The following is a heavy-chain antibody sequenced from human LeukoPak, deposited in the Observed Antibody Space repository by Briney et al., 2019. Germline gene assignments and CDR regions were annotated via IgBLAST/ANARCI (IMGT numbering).Heavy chain of an antibody. CDR2: IYYSGTT. J-gene: IGHJ6*03. Sequence: PSETLSLPYPVSGDSIRSSNYYWGWLRQPPGKGPEGIGSIYYSGTTYHNPSLKTRVTISVDTSRNHFSQKVSSVTGAHPAVFYCARPRRYGDYIDVWGKGTTVTVSS. CDR3: ARPRRYGDYIDV. CDR1: GDSIRSSNYY. V-gene: IGHV4-39*01. D-gene: IGHD3-9*01.